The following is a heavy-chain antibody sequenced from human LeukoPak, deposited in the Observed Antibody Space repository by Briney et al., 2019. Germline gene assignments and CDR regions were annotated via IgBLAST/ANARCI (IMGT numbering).Heavy chain of an antibody. CDR3: ARVLVPAAIDYYYYGMDA. CDR1: GGSISSYY. D-gene: IGHD2-2*02. V-gene: IGHV4-59*01. J-gene: IGHJ6*02. Sequence: SETLSLTCTVSGGSISSYYWSWIRQPPGKGLEWIGYIYYSGSTNYNPSLKSRVTISVDTSKNQFSLKLSSVTAADTAVYYCARVLVPAAIDYYYYGMDAWGQGTTVTVSS. CDR2: IYYSGST.